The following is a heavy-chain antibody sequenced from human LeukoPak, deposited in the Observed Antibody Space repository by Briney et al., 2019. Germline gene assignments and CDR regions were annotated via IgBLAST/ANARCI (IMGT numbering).Heavy chain of an antibody. CDR2: ISGRGGST. D-gene: IGHD3-9*01. V-gene: IGHV3-23*01. Sequence: GGCLRLSSAAPGFTFSSYAMSSVRQAPGKRLEWVSAISGRGGSTYYADSVNGRFTISRDNSKNTLYLQMNSLRAEDTAVYYCAKDWYDILTGYYPLFDYWGQGTLVTVSS. CDR3: AKDWYDILTGYYPLFDY. J-gene: IGHJ4*02. CDR1: GFTFSSYA.